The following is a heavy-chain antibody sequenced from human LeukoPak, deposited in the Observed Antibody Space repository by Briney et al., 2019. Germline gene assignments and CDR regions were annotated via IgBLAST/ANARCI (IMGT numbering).Heavy chain of an antibody. CDR2: IVALIGTT. D-gene: IGHD3-10*01. CDR3: ARGHGSGSSYFDY. CDR1: GGTFSSYA. V-gene: IGHV1-69*06. J-gene: IGHJ4*02. Sequence: ASVKVSCKASGGTFSSYAISWVRQAPGQGLEWMGGIVALIGTTNYAQKFQGRVTITEDTSTDTAYMELSSLRSEDTAVYYCARGHGSGSSYFDYWGQGTLVTVSS.